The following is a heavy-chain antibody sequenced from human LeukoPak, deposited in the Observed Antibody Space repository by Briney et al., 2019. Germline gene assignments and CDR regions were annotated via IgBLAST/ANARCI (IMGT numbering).Heavy chain of an antibody. V-gene: IGHV3-9*01. CDR3: ARATWDPNYYYYMDV. Sequence: PGRSLRLSCAASGFTFDDYATHWVRQAPGKGLEWVSGISWNSGSIGYADSVKGRFTISRDNAKNSLYLQMNSLRAEDTAVYFCARATWDPNYYYYMDVWGSGTTVTVSS. CDR2: ISWNSGSI. J-gene: IGHJ6*03. D-gene: IGHD1-26*01. CDR1: GFTFDDYA.